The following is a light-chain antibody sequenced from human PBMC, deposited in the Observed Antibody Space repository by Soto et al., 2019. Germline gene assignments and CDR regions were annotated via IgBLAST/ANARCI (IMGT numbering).Light chain of an antibody. J-gene: IGKJ5*01. Sequence: EIVMTQSPATLSVSPGERATLSCRASQSVSSNLAWYQQKPGQAPRLLIYGASIRATAIPVRFGGSGSGTEFTLSISSLQSEDFAVYYCQQYDNWQITFGQGTRLEIK. CDR2: GAS. CDR1: QSVSSN. CDR3: QQYDNWQIT. V-gene: IGKV3D-15*01.